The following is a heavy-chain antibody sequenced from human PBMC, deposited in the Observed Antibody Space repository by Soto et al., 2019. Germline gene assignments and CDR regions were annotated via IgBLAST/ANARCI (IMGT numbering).Heavy chain of an antibody. CDR3: ARDSFNYYYGMDV. CDR1: GGSISRGDYP. CDR2: IYYDGGT. V-gene: IGHV4-30-4*01. Sequence: KTSETLSLTCTVSGGSISRGDYPWSWARQPPGKGLEWIGYIYYDGGTYYNPSLKSRLTISLDTSKNQFSLKLSSVTAADTAVYYCARDSFNYYYGMDVWGQGTSVTVSS. J-gene: IGHJ6*02.